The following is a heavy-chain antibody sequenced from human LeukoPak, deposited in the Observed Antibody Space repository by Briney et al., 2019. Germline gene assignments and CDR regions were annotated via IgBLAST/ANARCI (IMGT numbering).Heavy chain of an antibody. CDR2: IFYSGST. CDR3: ARLSVVPAAMQFYYYYHMDV. Sequence: SETLSLTCTVSGGSISSSSYYWSWIRQPPGKGLEWIGYIFYSGSTNYNPSLKSRVTISVDTSKNQFSLKLSSVTAADTAVYYCARLSVVPAAMQFYYYYHMDVWGKGTTVTVSS. CDR1: GGSISSSSYY. D-gene: IGHD2-2*01. J-gene: IGHJ6*03. V-gene: IGHV4-61*05.